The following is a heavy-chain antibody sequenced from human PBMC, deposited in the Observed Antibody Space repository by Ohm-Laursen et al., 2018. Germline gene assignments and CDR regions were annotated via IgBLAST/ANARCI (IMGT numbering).Heavy chain of an antibody. CDR3: AKARGTDNGYDYFGDH. Sequence: SLRLSCAASGFSLNNYAMRWVRQAPGKGLEWLAVISNDGTIKRYIDSVKGRFSISRDTSKNTLFLQMGRVRVEDTAVYYYAKARGTDNGYDYFGDHWGQGTLVIVSS. D-gene: IGHD5-12*01. CDR2: ISNDGTIK. J-gene: IGHJ4*02. CDR1: GFSLNNYA. V-gene: IGHV3-30*18.